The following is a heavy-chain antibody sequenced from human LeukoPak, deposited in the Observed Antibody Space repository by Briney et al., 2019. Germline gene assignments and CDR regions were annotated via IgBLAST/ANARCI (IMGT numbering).Heavy chain of an antibody. CDR1: GGSISNYY. V-gene: IGHV4-59*01. D-gene: IGHD3-22*01. Sequence: SETLSLTCSVSGGSISNYYWTWIRQPPGKGLEWIGYIYYSGSTNYNPSLKSRVTISVDTSKNQFSLKLSSVTAADTAVYYCARYWGPYDNSGAYFDYWGQGTLVTVSS. CDR2: IYYSGST. CDR3: ARYWGPYDNSGAYFDY. J-gene: IGHJ4*02.